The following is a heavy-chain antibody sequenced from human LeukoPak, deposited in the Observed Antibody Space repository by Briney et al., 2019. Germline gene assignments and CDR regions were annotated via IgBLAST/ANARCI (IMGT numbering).Heavy chain of an antibody. CDR2: MNPNSGNT. CDR1: GYTFTSYD. J-gene: IGHJ5*02. Sequence: ASVKVSCKTSGYTFTSYDINWVRQATGQGLEWMGWMNPNSGNTGYAQKFQGRVTMTRNTSISTAYMELSSLRSEDTAVYYCARDARVLWFGEFGAWGQGTLVTVSS. CDR3: ARDARVLWFGEFGA. D-gene: IGHD3-10*01. V-gene: IGHV1-8*01.